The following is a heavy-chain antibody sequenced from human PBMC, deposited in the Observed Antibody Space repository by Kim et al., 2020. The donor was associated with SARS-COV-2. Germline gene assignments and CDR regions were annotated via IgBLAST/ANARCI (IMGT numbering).Heavy chain of an antibody. CDR1: GYTFTSYG. J-gene: IGHJ5*02. CDR3: ARDLPALNGPMLYWFDP. CDR2: ISAYNGNT. Sequence: ASVKVSCKASGYTFTSYGISWVRQAPGQGLEWMGWISAYNGNTNYAQKLQGRVTMTTDTSTSTAYMELRSLRSDDTAVYYCARDLPALNGPMLYWFDPWGQGTLVTVSS. V-gene: IGHV1-18*04. D-gene: IGHD2-8*01.